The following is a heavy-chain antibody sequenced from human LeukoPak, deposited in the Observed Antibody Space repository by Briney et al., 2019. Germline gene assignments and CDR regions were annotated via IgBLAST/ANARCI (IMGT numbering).Heavy chain of an antibody. CDR1: GGSISSSSYY. CDR3: ARQYYKGQYYYFDY. Sequence: PSETLSLTCTVSGGSISSSSYYWGWIRQPPGKGLEWIGSIYYSGSTYYTPSVKSRVTISVDTSKNQFSLKLSSVTAADTAVYYCARQYYKGQYYYFDYWGQGTLVTVSS. D-gene: IGHD3-10*01. CDR2: IYYSGST. J-gene: IGHJ4*02. V-gene: IGHV4-39*01.